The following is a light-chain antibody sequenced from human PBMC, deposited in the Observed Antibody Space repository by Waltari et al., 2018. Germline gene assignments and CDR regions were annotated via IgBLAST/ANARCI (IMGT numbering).Light chain of an antibody. CDR3: CSYAGSYTHVV. CDR1: SSAVGGSDY. Sequence: QSALTQPRSVSGSPGQSVTISCPGTSSAVGGSDYVSWYQHHPGKAPKLMICDVTKRPSGVPDRFSGSKSGNTASLTISGLQAEDEADYYCCSYAGSYTHVVFGGGTKLTVL. J-gene: IGLJ2*01. V-gene: IGLV2-11*01. CDR2: DVT.